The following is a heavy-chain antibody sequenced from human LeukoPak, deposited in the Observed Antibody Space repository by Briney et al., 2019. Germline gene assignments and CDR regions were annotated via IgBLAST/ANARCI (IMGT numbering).Heavy chain of an antibody. Sequence: GGSLRLSCVASGITFSGYTMHWVRQAPGKGLEWVSSISTSSKYIYYADSLKGRFTISRDNAKKSLYLQMNSLRAEDTAVYYCATHYYDSSGFVDFWGQGTLVTVSS. CDR1: GITFSGYT. D-gene: IGHD3-22*01. J-gene: IGHJ4*02. CDR2: ISTSSKYI. CDR3: ATHYYDSSGFVDF. V-gene: IGHV3-21*01.